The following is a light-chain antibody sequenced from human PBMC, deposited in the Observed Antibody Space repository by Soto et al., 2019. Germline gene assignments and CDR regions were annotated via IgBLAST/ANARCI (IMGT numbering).Light chain of an antibody. CDR1: SSDVGGYIF. CDR2: DVS. J-gene: IGLJ1*01. Sequence: QSVLTQPPSASGSPGQSVTISCTGTSSDVGGYIFVSWYQQHPGKVPKLMIYDVSNRPSGVPDRFSGSRSGNTASLTISGLQAEDAGDYYCSVYTRTSTYVFGTGTKVTVL. CDR3: SVYTRTSTYV. V-gene: IGLV2-18*01.